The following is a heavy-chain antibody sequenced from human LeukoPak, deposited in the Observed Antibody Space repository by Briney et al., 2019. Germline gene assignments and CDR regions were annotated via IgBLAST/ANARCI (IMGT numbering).Heavy chain of an antibody. D-gene: IGHD4-23*01. V-gene: IGHV3-21*01. J-gene: IGHJ5*02. Sequence: GSLRLSCAASGFTFSSYSMSWVRQAPGKGLEWVSSISSSSSYIYYADSVKGRFTISRDNAKNSLYLQMNSLRAEDTAVYYCARVVMGYDYGGFNWFDPWGQGTLVTVSS. CDR3: ARVVMGYDYGGFNWFDP. CDR2: ISSSSSYI. CDR1: GFTFSSYS.